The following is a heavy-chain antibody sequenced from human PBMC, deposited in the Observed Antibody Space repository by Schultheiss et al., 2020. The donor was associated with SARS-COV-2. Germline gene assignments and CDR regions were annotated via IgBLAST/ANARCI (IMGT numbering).Heavy chain of an antibody. V-gene: IGHV4-59*01. CDR3: ARSDGSSWRKGGYFQH. D-gene: IGHD6-13*01. CDR2: ISYSGST. J-gene: IGHJ1*01. Sequence: SQTLSLTCTVSGGSISNYYWSWIRQPPGKGLEWIGDISYSGSTNYNPSLKSRVTISVDTSKKQFSLKLTSVSAADTAVYYCARSDGSSWRKGGYFQHWGQGTLVTVSS. CDR1: GGSISNYY.